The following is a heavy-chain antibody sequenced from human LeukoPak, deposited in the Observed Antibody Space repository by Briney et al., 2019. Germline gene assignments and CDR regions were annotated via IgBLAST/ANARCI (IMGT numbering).Heavy chain of an antibody. J-gene: IGHJ6*02. CDR2: ISAYNGNT. V-gene: IGHV1-18*01. Sequence: ASVKVSCKASGYTFTSYGISWVRQAPGQGLEWMGWISAYNGNTNYAQKLQGRVTMTTDTSTSTAYMELRSLRSDDTAVYYCARVHQTRGYDILTGYYYYYYGMDVWGRGTTVTVSS. CDR3: ARVHQTRGYDILTGYYYYYYGMDV. D-gene: IGHD3-9*01. CDR1: GYTFTSYG.